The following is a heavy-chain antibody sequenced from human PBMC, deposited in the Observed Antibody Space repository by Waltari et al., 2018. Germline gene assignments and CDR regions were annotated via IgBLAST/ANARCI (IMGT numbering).Heavy chain of an antibody. J-gene: IGHJ4*02. D-gene: IGHD3-22*01. Sequence: QVQLQESGPGLVKPSETLSLTCIVSGGPISKYYCGWIRQPPGKGLEWIGYIYYSGNTNYNPSLKSRVTISLDTSKNQVSLILSSVTAADTAVYYCARATFITNLDSWGQGTLVTVSS. CDR3: ARATFITNLDS. CDR1: GGPISKYY. V-gene: IGHV4-59*01. CDR2: IYYSGNT.